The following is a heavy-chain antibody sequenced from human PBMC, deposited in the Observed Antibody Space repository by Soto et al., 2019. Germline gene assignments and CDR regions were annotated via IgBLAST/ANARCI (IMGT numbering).Heavy chain of an antibody. V-gene: IGHV4-39*01. CDR1: GGSISSSSYY. Sequence: SETLSLTCTVSGGSISSSSYYWGWIRQPPGKGLEWIGSIYYSGSTYYNPSLKSRVTISVDTSKNQFSLKLSSVTAADTAVYYCARSVVVPAAKGSAFDIWGQGTMVTVS. CDR3: ARSVVVPAAKGSAFDI. J-gene: IGHJ3*02. D-gene: IGHD2-2*01. CDR2: IYYSGST.